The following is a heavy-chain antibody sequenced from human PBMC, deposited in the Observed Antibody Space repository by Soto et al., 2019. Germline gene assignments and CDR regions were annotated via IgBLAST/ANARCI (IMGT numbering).Heavy chain of an antibody. Sequence: SGGSLRLSCAASGFTFSSYDMHWVRQATGKGLEWVSAIGTAGDTYYPGSVKGRFTISRENSKNSLYLQMNSLRAEDTAVYYCALGGRLRYFDWLSGGHGWFEPWGQGTLVTVSS. CDR2: IGTAGDT. J-gene: IGHJ5*02. V-gene: IGHV3-13*01. CDR3: ALGGRLRYFDWLSGGHGWFEP. CDR1: GFTFSSYD. D-gene: IGHD3-9*01.